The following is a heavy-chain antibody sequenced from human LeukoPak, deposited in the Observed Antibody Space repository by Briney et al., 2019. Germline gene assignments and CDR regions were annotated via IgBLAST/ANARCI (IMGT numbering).Heavy chain of an antibody. D-gene: IGHD2-2*01. CDR3: AKDWGYCSSTSCYGIPLYYYYMDV. CDR2: IRYDGSNK. CDR1: GFTFSTYW. J-gene: IGHJ6*03. V-gene: IGHV3-30*02. Sequence: GGSLRLSCAASGFTFSTYWMHWVRQAPGKGLEWVAFIRYDGSNKYYADSVKGRFTISRDNSKNTLYLQMNSLRAEDTAVYYCAKDWGYCSSTSCYGIPLYYYYMDVWGKGTTVTVSS.